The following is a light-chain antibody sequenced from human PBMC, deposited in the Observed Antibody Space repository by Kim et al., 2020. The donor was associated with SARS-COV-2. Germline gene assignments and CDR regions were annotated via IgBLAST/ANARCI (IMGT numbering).Light chain of an antibody. CDR2: GAS. V-gene: IGKV3-20*01. J-gene: IGKJ5*01. CDR1: QSVSSSY. Sequence: EIVLTQSPGTLSLSPGERATLSCRASQSVSSSYLAWYQQKPGQAPRLLIYGASSRATGIPDRFSGSGSGTDFTLTISRLEPEDFALYYCQQYNSSRTFGQGTRLEIK. CDR3: QQYNSSRT.